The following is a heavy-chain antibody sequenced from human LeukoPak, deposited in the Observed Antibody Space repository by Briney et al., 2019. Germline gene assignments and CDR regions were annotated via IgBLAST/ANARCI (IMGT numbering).Heavy chain of an antibody. V-gene: IGHV1-3*01. Sequence: ASVKVSCKASGYTFTSYAMHWVRQAPGQRLEWMGWINAGNGSTKYSQKFQGRVTITRDTSASTAYMELSSLRSEDTAVYYCARGDVYCSSTSCYAWDGGYYGMDVWGQGTTVTVSS. CDR3: ARGDVYCSSTSCYAWDGGYYGMDV. CDR2: INAGNGST. J-gene: IGHJ6*02. CDR1: GYTFTSYA. D-gene: IGHD2-2*01.